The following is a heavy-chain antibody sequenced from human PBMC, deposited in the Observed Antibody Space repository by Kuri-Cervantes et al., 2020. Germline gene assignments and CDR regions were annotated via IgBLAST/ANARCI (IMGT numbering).Heavy chain of an antibody. CDR1: GFTFSSYA. J-gene: IGHJ2*01. V-gene: IGHV3-30-3*01. CDR3: ARDFSSWYWYFDL. Sequence: LSLTCAASGFTFSSYAMHWVRQAPGKGLEWVAVISYDGNNKYYADSVKGRFTISRDNSKNTLYLQMNSLRAEDTAVYYCARDFSSWYWYFDLWGRGTMVTVSS. D-gene: IGHD3-3*01. CDR2: ISYDGNNK.